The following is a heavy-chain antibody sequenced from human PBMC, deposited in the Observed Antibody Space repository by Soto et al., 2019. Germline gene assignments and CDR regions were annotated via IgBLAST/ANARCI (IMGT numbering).Heavy chain of an antibody. Sequence: PGESLKISCKGSGYSFSTYWIAWVRQMPGKGLEWMGIIYPGDSDTRYSLSLQGQVTISADKSISTAYLQWSSLKASDTAIYYCVRRPPEGGTMDVWGQGTTVTVSS. CDR3: VRRPPEGGTMDV. J-gene: IGHJ6*02. V-gene: IGHV5-51*01. D-gene: IGHD3-16*01. CDR1: GYSFSTYW. CDR2: IYPGDSDT.